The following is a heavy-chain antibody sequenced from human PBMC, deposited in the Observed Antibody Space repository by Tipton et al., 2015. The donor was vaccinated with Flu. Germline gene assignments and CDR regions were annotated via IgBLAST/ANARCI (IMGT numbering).Heavy chain of an antibody. Sequence: SLRLSCAASGFTFSTYAMHWVRQAPGKGLEWVAVMSYDGSNKFYADSVKGRFTIYRDNSMNTLYLQMTSLRPEDTAIYYCARDGTIAVLEPFDYWGQGTLVTVSS. D-gene: IGHD6-19*01. CDR2: MSYDGSNK. V-gene: IGHV3-30-3*01. CDR3: ARDGTIAVLEPFDY. J-gene: IGHJ4*02. CDR1: GFTFSTYA.